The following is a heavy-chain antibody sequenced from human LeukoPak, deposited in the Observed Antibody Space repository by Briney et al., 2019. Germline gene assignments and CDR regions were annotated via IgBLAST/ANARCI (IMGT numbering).Heavy chain of an antibody. CDR2: TYYSGTT. CDR3: ARGVDYYGSGDRRYDAFDI. D-gene: IGHD3-10*01. Sequence: SETLSLTCTVSGGSISNYYWNWIRQPPGKGLEWIGYTYYSGTTNYNPSLKSRVSMSVDTSKNQFSLKLSSVTAADTAVYYCARGVDYYGSGDRRYDAFDIWGQGTMVTVSS. CDR1: GGSISNYY. J-gene: IGHJ3*02. V-gene: IGHV4-59*01.